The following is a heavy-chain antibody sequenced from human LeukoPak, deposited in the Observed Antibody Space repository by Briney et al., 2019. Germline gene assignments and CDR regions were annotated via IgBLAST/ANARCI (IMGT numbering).Heavy chain of an antibody. CDR1: GGSFSAYY. Sequence: SETLSLTCAVYGGSFSAYYWSWIRQPPGKGLEWIGEINHSGSTNYNPSLKSRVTTSVDTSKNQFSLKVSSVTAADTAVYYCARPRSYYYYYMDVWGKGTTVTISS. V-gene: IGHV4-34*01. J-gene: IGHJ6*03. CDR3: ARPRSYYYYYMDV. CDR2: INHSGST.